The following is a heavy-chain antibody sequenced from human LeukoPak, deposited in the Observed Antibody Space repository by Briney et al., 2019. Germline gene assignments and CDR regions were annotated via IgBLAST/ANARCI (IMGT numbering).Heavy chain of an antibody. D-gene: IGHD3-9*01. Sequence: PGEPLKISCMGSGSSFTSYWIGWVRQMPGKGLEWVGIIYPGNSDTRYSPSFQGQVTISADKSISTAYLQWSSLKAADTAMYYCARHTCYYDIVTGYEGCYYYMDVWGKGTTVTVSS. CDR1: GSSFTSYW. CDR3: ARHTCYYDIVTGYEGCYYYMDV. CDR2: IYPGNSDT. J-gene: IGHJ6*03. V-gene: IGHV5-51*01.